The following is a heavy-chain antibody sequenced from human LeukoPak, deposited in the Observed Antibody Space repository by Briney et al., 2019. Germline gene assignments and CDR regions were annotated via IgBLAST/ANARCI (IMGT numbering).Heavy chain of an antibody. V-gene: IGHV4-4*07. CDR1: GGSISSYY. CDR2: IYTSGST. CDR3: ARDGSGWNPLFDY. J-gene: IGHJ4*02. D-gene: IGHD6-19*01. Sequence: SETLSLTCTVSGGSISSYYWSWLRQPAGKGLEWIGRIYTSGSTNYNPSLTSRVTMSVDTSKNQFSLKLSSVTAADTAVYYCARDGSGWNPLFDYWGQGTLVTVSS.